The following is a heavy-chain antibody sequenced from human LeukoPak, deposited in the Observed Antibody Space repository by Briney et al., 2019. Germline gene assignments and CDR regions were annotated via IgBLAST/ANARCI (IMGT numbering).Heavy chain of an antibody. V-gene: IGHV3-30*02. CDR1: GFTFSSYG. D-gene: IGHD3-3*01. CDR2: IRYDGSNK. J-gene: IGHJ4*02. Sequence: GGSLRLSCAASGFTFSSYGMHWVRQAPGKGLEWVAFIRYDGSNKYYADSVKGRFTISRDNSKNTLYLQMNSLRAEDTAVYYCAKDSITIVDNFDYWGQGTLVTVSS. CDR3: AKDSITIVDNFDY.